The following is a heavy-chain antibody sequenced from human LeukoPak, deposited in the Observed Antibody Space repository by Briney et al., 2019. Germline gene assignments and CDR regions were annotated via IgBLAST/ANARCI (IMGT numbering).Heavy chain of an antibody. CDR1: GFTFSSYE. D-gene: IGHD3-10*02. CDR3: AELGITMIGGV. V-gene: IGHV3-48*03. CDR2: ISSSGSTI. Sequence: GGSLRLSCAASGFTFSSYEMNWVRQAPGQGLEWVSYISSSGSTIYYAASVKGRFTISSAYAHNSLYLQMNSLRAEDTAVYYCAELGITMIGGVWGKGTTVTISS. J-gene: IGHJ6*04.